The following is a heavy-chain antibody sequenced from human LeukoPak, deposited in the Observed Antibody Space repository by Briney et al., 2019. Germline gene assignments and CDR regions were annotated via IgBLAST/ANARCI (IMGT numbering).Heavy chain of an antibody. Sequence: SETLSLICTVSGGSISSYYWSWIRQPSWKGLDLIGRIYTSGSTNYNPSLKSRVTMSVDTSKNQISLKVNSVTAADTAVYYCARESYSSSYLFDFWGQGTLVTVSS. CDR2: IYTSGST. J-gene: IGHJ4*02. CDR3: ARESYSSSYLFDF. D-gene: IGHD6-6*01. CDR1: GGSISSYY. V-gene: IGHV4-4*07.